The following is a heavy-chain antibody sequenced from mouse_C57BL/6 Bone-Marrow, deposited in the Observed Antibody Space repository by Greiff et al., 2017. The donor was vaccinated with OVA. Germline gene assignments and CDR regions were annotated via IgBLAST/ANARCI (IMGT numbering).Heavy chain of an antibody. CDR2: IDPSDSYT. J-gene: IGHJ2*01. D-gene: IGHD2-4*01. CDR1: GYTFTSSW. CDR3: AREAYDYEGYFDY. Sequence: QVQLQQPGAELVKPGASVTLSCKASGYTFTSSWMQWVKQRPGQGLEWIGEIDPSDSYTNYNQKFKGKATLTVDTSSSTAYMQLSSLTSEDSAVYYGAREAYDYEGYFDYGGQGTTLTVSS. V-gene: IGHV1-50*01.